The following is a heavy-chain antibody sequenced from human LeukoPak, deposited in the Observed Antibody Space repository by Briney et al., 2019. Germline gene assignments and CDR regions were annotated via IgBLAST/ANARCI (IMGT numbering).Heavy chain of an antibody. CDR1: GFTFSAYS. Sequence: PGGSLRLSCAASGFTFSAYSMNWVRQDPEKGLEWVSYIGSSSSPIYYADSVKGRFTISRDNAKNSLYLQMDSLRAEDTAVYYCARDQAYSFDYWGQGTLVTVSS. D-gene: IGHD4-11*01. J-gene: IGHJ4*02. CDR2: IGSSSSPI. CDR3: ARDQAYSFDY. V-gene: IGHV3-48*01.